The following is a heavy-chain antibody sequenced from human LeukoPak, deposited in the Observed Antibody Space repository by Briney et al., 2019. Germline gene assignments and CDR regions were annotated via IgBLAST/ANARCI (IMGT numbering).Heavy chain of an antibody. CDR3: ARDAVGYGGNLHWFDP. CDR2: IYYSGST. D-gene: IGHD4-23*01. J-gene: IGHJ5*02. CDR1: GGSISSYY. V-gene: IGHV4-59*01. Sequence: SETLSLTCTVSGGSISSYYWSWIRQPPGKGLEWIGYIYYSGSTNYNPSLKSRVTISVDTSKNQFSLKLSSVTAADTAVYYCARDAVGYGGNLHWFDPWGQETLVTVSS.